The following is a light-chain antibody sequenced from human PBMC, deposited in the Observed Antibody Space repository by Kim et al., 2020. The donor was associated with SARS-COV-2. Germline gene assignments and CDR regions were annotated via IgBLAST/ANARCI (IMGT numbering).Light chain of an antibody. CDR3: QAWDSSTAV. CDR2: QHT. Sequence: SVSPGRTASITCSGAKLGDKYAYWYQQKPGQSPFLVIYQHTKRPSGISQRFSGSSSGNTATLTISPAQTVDEADYYCQAWDSSTAVFGGGTKLTVL. CDR1: KLGDKY. V-gene: IGLV3-1*01. J-gene: IGLJ3*02.